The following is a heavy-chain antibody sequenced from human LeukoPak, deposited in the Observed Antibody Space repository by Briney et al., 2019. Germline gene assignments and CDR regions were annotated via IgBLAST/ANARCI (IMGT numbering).Heavy chain of an antibody. D-gene: IGHD6-13*01. J-gene: IGHJ5*02. CDR3: AHSRAAAGKGLGWFDP. CDR2: IYWDDDK. CDR1: GGSLSTSGVG. Sequence: SGPTLVKPTETLTLTCTFSGGSLSTSGVGVGWIRQPPGKALEWLALIYWDDDKRYSPSLKSRLTIIKDTSKNQVVLTMTNMDPVDTATYYCAHSRAAAGKGLGWFDPWGRGTLVTVSS. V-gene: IGHV2-5*02.